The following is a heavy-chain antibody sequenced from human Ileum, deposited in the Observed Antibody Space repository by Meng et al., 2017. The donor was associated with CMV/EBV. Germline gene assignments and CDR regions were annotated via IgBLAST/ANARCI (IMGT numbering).Heavy chain of an antibody. Sequence: GGSLCLSCVASGFTFTRHWMHWVRQTPGKGLVWVSRINTDGTDSDSADSMKGRFTISRANAKNTLYLQMNSLRAEDTAVYYCARKNSGADLDLWGQGTLVTVSS. CDR1: GFTFTRHW. V-gene: IGHV3-74*01. J-gene: IGHJ5*02. D-gene: IGHD6-19*01. CDR2: INTDGTDS. CDR3: ARKNSGADLDL.